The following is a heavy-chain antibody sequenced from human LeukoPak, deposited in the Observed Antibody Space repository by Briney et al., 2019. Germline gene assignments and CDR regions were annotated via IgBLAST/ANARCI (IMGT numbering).Heavy chain of an antibody. CDR3: TRMTTGHDY. CDR1: GVSFDDYY. D-gene: IGHD4-17*01. J-gene: IGHJ4*02. CDR2: INHSGYT. Sequence: SETLSLTCAVSGVSFDDYYWSWVRQTPGKGLEWLGEINHSGYTNDSPSLKSRVTLSIDTSRKQFSLNLRSVTVADAGIYYCTRMTTGHDYWGQGTLVTVSS. V-gene: IGHV4-34*01.